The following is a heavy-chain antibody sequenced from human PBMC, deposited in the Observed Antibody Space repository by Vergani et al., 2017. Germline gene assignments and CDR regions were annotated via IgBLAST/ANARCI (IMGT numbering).Heavy chain of an antibody. CDR2: ISSGGGDI. J-gene: IGHJ1*01. CDR3: TTAXGLYYLHGEYFQY. CDR1: GFTFDTYT. V-gene: IGHV3-23*01. Sequence: VQLLESGGGLVQPGGSRTLSCAGAGFTFDTYTMAYVRQAPGKGLEWVATISSGGGDIFYADSVKGRFTISRDNSKNTLFLQMNSLKDEDTAVYYCTTAXGLYYLHGEYFQYWGRGTLVSVSS. D-gene: IGHD3-10*01.